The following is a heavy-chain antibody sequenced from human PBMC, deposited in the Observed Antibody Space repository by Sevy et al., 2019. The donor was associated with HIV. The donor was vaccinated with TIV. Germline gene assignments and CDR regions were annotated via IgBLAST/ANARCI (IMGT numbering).Heavy chain of an antibody. D-gene: IGHD3-22*01. CDR3: AKAPLPIAWLPYFEH. V-gene: IGHV3-9*01. CDR2: ISWNSGSI. CDR1: GFTFDDYA. J-gene: IGHJ1*01. Sequence: GGSLRLSCAASGFTFDDYAMHWVRQAPGKGLEWVSGISWNSGSIGYADSVKGRFTISRDNAKNSLYLQMNSLRAEETALDYCAKAPLPIAWLPYFEHWGQGTLVTVSS.